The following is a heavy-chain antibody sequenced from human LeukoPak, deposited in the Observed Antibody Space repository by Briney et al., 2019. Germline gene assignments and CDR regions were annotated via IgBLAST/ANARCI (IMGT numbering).Heavy chain of an antibody. D-gene: IGHD2-2*01. CDR1: GFSLSRHA. CDR2: ISSIGDST. Sequence: GGSMSLSCAADGFSLSRHAMHWVSPAQGKGLEYVSAISSIGDSTYYANSVKGRFTISRDNSKNALYLQMGSLRAEDMAVYYCARDAICSSTSCQTPEGVFDYWGQGTLVTVSS. CDR3: ARDAICSSTSCQTPEGVFDY. V-gene: IGHV3-64*01. J-gene: IGHJ4*02.